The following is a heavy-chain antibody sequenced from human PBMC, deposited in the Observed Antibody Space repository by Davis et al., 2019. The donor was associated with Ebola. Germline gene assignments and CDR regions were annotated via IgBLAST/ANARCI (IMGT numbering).Heavy chain of an antibody. V-gene: IGHV5-51*01. CDR3: AREGEAAMSDPTNFDY. J-gene: IGHJ4*02. CDR1: GYSFTNYW. Sequence: GESLKISCKGSGYSFTNYWIGWVRQMPGKGLEWMGIIYPGYSDTRYSPSFQGQVTISADKSTTTAYLRWTSLRASDTAIYYCAREGEAAMSDPTNFDYWGQGTQVTVSS. CDR2: IYPGYSDT. D-gene: IGHD3-16*01.